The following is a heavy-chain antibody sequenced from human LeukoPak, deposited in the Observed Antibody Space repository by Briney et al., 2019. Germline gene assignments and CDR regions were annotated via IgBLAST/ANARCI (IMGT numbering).Heavy chain of an antibody. CDR1: GFTFSSYA. V-gene: IGHV3-23*01. D-gene: IGHD6-6*01. CDR2: ISDSGGTT. Sequence: GGSLRLSCAASGFTFSSYAMSWVRQAPGKGLEWVSGISDSGGTTDYADSVKGRFTISRDNSSNTLFLQINSLRADDTALYYCAKGARPGDYYYMDVWGKGTTVTVSS. CDR3: AKGARPGDYYYMDV. J-gene: IGHJ6*03.